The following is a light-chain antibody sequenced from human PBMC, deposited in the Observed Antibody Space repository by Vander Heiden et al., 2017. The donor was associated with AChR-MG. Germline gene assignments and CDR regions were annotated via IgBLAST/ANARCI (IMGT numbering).Light chain of an antibody. J-gene: IGKJ1*01. V-gene: IGKV1-39*01. CDR1: QAIANY. Sequence: DFQMTQSPSSLSVSVGDRVTITCRASQAIANYLHWYQQKPGRAPKLLIYSTYNLQIGVPSRFSGSGSGTDFTLTISSLQPEDFATYYCQQSYSTPRTFGQGTRVEIK. CDR3: QQSYSTPRT. CDR2: STY.